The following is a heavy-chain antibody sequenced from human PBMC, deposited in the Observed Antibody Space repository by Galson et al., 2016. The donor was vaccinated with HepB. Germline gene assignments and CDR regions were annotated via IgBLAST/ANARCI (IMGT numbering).Heavy chain of an antibody. Sequence: SLRLACAASGFTFRTYSMNWVRQAPWKGLEWVSVISSSVSYTYYADSVKGRLTISRDNAKNSLYLEMNSLIAEDTAVYYCARANAWFGERKYYYYYGLDVWGQGPTVTVSS. J-gene: IGHJ6*01. CDR1: GFTFRTYS. V-gene: IGHV3-21*01. D-gene: IGHD3-10*01. CDR3: ARANAWFGERKYYYYYGLDV. CDR2: ISSSVSYT.